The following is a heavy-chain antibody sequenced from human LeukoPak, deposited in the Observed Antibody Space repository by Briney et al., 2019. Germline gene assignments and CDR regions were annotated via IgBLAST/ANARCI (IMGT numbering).Heavy chain of an antibody. V-gene: IGHV3-21*01. Sequence: GGSLRLSCAASGFTFSSYSMNWVRQAPGKGLEWVSSISSGSSYIYYADSLKGRFTISRDNAKNSLYLQMNSLRADDTAVYYCARDCGGDCYSHYFDYWGQGTLATVSS. D-gene: IGHD2-21*02. CDR3: ARDCGGDCYSHYFDY. CDR2: ISSGSSYI. J-gene: IGHJ4*02. CDR1: GFTFSSYS.